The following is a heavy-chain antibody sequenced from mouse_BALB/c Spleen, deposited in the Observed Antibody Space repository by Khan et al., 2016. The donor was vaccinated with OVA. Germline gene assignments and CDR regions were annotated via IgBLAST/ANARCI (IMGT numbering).Heavy chain of an antibody. D-gene: IGHD2-3*01. Sequence: QVQLKQSGPELVRPGVSVKISCKGSGYTFTDYAMHWVKQSHAKSLEWIGLISTYSGNTNYKQKFKGKATMTVDKSSSTAYMELARLTSEDSAIYYCTRPAYDGYYDYWGQGTTLTVSP. V-gene: IGHV1S137*01. CDR3: TRPAYDGYYDY. CDR1: GYTFTDYA. CDR2: ISTYSGNT. J-gene: IGHJ2*01.